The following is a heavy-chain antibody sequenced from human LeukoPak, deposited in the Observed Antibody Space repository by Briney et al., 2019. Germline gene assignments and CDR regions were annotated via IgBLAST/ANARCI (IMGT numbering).Heavy chain of an antibody. CDR3: ARDPGRWTSSSDAFDI. CDR1: GFSFGNYR. CDR2: ISSSSIYI. Sequence: PGGSLRLSCAASGFSFGNYRMNWVRQAPGKGLEWVSSISSSSIYIYYADSVQGRFIISRDNAENSLYLQMSSLKAEDTAVYYCARDPGRWTSSSDAFDIWGQGTMVTVSS. J-gene: IGHJ3*02. V-gene: IGHV3-21*01. D-gene: IGHD6-6*01.